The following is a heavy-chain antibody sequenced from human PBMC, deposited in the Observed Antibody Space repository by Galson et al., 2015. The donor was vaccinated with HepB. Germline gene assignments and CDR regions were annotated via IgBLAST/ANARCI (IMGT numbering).Heavy chain of an antibody. CDR3: AREGGVRSDYYTLHYYFYYMDV. D-gene: IGHD3-22*01. V-gene: IGHV3-33*01. CDR1: GFNFNNYG. CDR2: AWFDGSKK. J-gene: IGHJ6*03. Sequence: SLRLSCAASGFNFNNYGMHWVRQAPGKGLEWVALAWFDGSKKYYGDSVKGRFTISRDNSKNTLYLQMNSLRPDDTAVYYCAREGGVRSDYYTLHYYFYYMDVWGKGTTVTVSS.